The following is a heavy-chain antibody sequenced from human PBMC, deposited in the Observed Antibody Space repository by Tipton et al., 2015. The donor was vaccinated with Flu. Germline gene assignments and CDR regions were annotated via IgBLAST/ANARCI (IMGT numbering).Heavy chain of an antibody. CDR1: GFTFDDYG. CDR3: VRDETSVKWGP. D-gene: IGHD4-11*01. J-gene: IGHJ5*02. Sequence: SLRLSCAASGFTFDDYGIGWVRQAPGKGLEWVANIKPDGSEKNYVDSVKGRFTISRDNVKNSLYLQMNNLRAEDTAVYFCVRDETSVKWGPWGQGTLVTVSS. CDR2: IKPDGSEK. V-gene: IGHV3-7*01.